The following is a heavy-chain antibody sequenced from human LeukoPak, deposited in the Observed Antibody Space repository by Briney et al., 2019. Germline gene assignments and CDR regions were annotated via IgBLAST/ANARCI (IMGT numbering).Heavy chain of an antibody. Sequence: PSETLSLTCTVSDGSITNYDWSWVRQPPGKGLEFIGHVHYSGTANYNPSLRSRVTISIDTSKKHFFLKLKSVTAADTAVYYCARLDTIFGVAKGFDYWGQGTLVTVSS. CDR1: DGSITNYD. D-gene: IGHD3-3*01. V-gene: IGHV4-59*08. J-gene: IGHJ4*02. CDR2: VHYSGTA. CDR3: ARLDTIFGVAKGFDY.